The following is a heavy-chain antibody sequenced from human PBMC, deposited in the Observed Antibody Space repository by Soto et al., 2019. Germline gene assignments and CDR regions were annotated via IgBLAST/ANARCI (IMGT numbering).Heavy chain of an antibody. CDR3: ARGPLAATDVAQPGFDY. J-gene: IGHJ4*02. CDR2: MNPNSGNT. CDR1: GYTFTSYD. V-gene: IGHV1-8*01. D-gene: IGHD6-25*01. Sequence: ASVKVSCKASGYTFTSYDINWVRQATGQGLEWMGWMNPNSGNTGYAQRFQGRVTMTRNTSISTAYMELSSLRSEDTAVYYCARGPLAATDVAQPGFDYWGQGTLVTVSS.